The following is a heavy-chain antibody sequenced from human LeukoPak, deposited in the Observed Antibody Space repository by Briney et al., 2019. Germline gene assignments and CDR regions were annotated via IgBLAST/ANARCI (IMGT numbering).Heavy chain of an antibody. Sequence: SETLSLXCTVSAGSISSSSYYWDWLRHPPGKGLEWIGSIYYTGITHYNPCPKTRVTVSVATSKNQLSLKLSSVTAAAKGAAYCARRALYLGGAFDIWGQGTMVTVSS. J-gene: IGHJ3*02. D-gene: IGHD3-16*01. CDR3: ARRALYLGGAFDI. V-gene: IGHV4-39*01. CDR2: IYYTGIT. CDR1: AGSISSSSYY.